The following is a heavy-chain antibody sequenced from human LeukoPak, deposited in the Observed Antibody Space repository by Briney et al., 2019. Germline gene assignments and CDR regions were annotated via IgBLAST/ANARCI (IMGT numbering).Heavy chain of an antibody. D-gene: IGHD5-18*01. Sequence: SETLSLTCTVSGYSISSGHYWGWIRQPPGKGLEWIGSIYHSGSTYYNPSLKSRVTISVDTSKNQFSLKLSSVTAADTAVYYCARQGGRYSYGYSYFDYWGQGTLVTVSS. CDR2: IYHSGST. CDR1: GYSISSGHY. CDR3: ARQGGRYSYGYSYFDY. J-gene: IGHJ4*02. V-gene: IGHV4-38-2*02.